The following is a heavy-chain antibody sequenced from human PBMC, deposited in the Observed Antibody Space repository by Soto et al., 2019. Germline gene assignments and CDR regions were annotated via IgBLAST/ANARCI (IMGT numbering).Heavy chain of an antibody. CDR1: GFTFTSSA. CDR2: IVVGSGNT. J-gene: IGHJ5*02. D-gene: IGHD2-2*01. Sequence: QMQLVQSGPEVKKPGTSVKVSCKASGFTFTSSAMQWVRQARGQRLEWIGWIVVGSGNTNYAQKFQERVTITRDMSTSTVYIELSSMRSEATAVYYCAAGYCRSTSCYADWFDPCAHGTLVTVSS. CDR3: AAGYCRSTSCYADWFDP. V-gene: IGHV1-58*02.